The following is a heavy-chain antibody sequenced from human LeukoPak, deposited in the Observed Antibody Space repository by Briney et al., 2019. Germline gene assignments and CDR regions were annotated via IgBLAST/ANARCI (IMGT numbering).Heavy chain of an antibody. Sequence: PSETLSLTCTVSGGSISSSSYYWGWIRQPPGKGLQWIGTIDYRGSTYYNPSLKSRVPISVDTSKNQFSLKLSSVTAADTAVYYCARGERYSSGWYGEYYFDYWGQGTLVTVSS. D-gene: IGHD6-19*01. V-gene: IGHV4-39*01. CDR1: GGSISSSSYY. CDR3: ARGERYSSGWYGEYYFDY. J-gene: IGHJ4*02. CDR2: IDYRGST.